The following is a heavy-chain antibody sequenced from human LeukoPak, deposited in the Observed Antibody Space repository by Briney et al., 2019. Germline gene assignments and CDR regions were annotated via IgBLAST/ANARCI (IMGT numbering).Heavy chain of an antibody. CDR1: GGSISSSNYY. J-gene: IGHJ4*02. D-gene: IGHD2-8*02. CDR2: IYYSGIT. Sequence: SETLSLTCTVSGGSISSSNYYWGWIRPPPGKGLEWIGSIYYSGITYYNPSLKSRVTISVDTSKNQFSLMLNSVTAADTAVYYCARTGGTIDYWGQGTLVTVSS. V-gene: IGHV4-39*01. CDR3: ARTGGTIDY.